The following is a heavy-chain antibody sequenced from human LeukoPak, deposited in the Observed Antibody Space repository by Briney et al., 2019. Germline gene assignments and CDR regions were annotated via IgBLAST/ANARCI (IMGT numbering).Heavy chain of an antibody. D-gene: IGHD1-7*01. CDR2: ISAYNGNT. Sequence: ASVKVSCKASGYTFKTYGVSWVRQAPGQGLEWLGWISAYNGNTRYAQKLQGRVTMTTDTSTSTAYMELSSLRSEDTAVYYCASRNYRNVEEPTNEGYYYYMDVWGKGTTVTVSS. CDR3: ASRNYRNVEEPTNEGYYYYMDV. J-gene: IGHJ6*03. CDR1: GYTFKTYG. V-gene: IGHV1-18*01.